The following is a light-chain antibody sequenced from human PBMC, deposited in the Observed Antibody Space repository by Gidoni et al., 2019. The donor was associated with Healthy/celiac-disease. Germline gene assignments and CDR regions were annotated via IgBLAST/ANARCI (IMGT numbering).Light chain of an antibody. V-gene: IGLV2-14*01. Sequence: QSALTQPASVSGSPGQSITISCTGTSSDVGGYNYVSWYPQPPGKAPKLMIYEVSNRPSGVSNRFSGSKSGNTASLTISGLQAEDEADYYCSSYTSSSPVVFGGGTKLTVL. J-gene: IGLJ2*01. CDR1: SSDVGGYNY. CDR2: EVS. CDR3: SSYTSSSPVV.